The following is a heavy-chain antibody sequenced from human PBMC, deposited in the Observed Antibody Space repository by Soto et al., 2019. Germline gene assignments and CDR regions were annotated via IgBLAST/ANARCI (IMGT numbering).Heavy chain of an antibody. CDR1: GYTFTSYA. D-gene: IGHD2-8*01. V-gene: IGHV1-3*01. CDR2: INAGNGNT. CDR3: ARVQSYCTNDVCFQSHYYYYYMDV. J-gene: IGHJ6*03. Sequence: AAVKVSCKASGYTFTSYAMHWVRQAPGQRLEWMGWINAGNGNTKYSQKFQGRVTITRDTSASTAYLELSILRSEDTAVYYCARVQSYCTNDVCFQSHYYYYYMDVWGKGTTVTVSS.